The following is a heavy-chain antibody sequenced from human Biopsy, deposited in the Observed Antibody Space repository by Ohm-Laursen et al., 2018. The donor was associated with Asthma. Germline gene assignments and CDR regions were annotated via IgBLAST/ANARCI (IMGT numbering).Heavy chain of an antibody. CDR1: GGTFSNFA. V-gene: IGHV1-69*13. CDR3: ARCQVGYSSGWSLLLKKIYYSGMDV. J-gene: IGHJ6*02. Sequence: GASVKVSCKVPGGTFSNFAISWVRQAPGQGLEWLGGIMTVFGTTNYAQTFQGRVTITADESTSTAYMEVTSLRSEDTAIYYCARCQVGYSSGWSLLLKKIYYSGMDVWGQGTAVTVSS. D-gene: IGHD6-19*01. CDR2: IMTVFGTT.